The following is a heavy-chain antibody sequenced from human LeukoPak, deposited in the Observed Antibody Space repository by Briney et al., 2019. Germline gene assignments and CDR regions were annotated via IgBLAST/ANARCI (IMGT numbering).Heavy chain of an antibody. J-gene: IGHJ5*02. D-gene: IGHD2-2*01. CDR2: IIPIFGTA. Sequence: GASVKVSCKASGGTFSSYAISWVRQAPGQGLEWMGGIIPIFGTANYAQKFQGRVTITADESTSTAYMELSSLRSEDAAVYYCAREGYCSSTSCFPGGWFDPWGQGTLVTVSS. CDR3: AREGYCSSTSCFPGGWFDP. CDR1: GGTFSSYA. V-gene: IGHV1-69*13.